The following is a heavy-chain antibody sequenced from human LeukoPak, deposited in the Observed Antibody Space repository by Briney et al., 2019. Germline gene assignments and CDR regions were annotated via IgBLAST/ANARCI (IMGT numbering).Heavy chain of an antibody. Sequence: GRSLRLSCAASGFTFSSHGMHWVRQAPGKGLEWVAVTSYDGSNKYYADSVKGRFTISRDNSKNTLYLEMNSLRAEDTAVYYCAKKAPGADWSLVYWGQGTLVTVSS. V-gene: IGHV3-30*18. J-gene: IGHJ4*02. D-gene: IGHD1-1*01. CDR2: TSYDGSNK. CDR3: AKKAPGADWSLVY. CDR1: GFTFSSHG.